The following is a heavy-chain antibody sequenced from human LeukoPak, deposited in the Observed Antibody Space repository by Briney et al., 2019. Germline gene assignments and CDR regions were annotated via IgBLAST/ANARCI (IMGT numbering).Heavy chain of an antibody. CDR2: IDPSDSYT. CDR3: AARARDYGDFDFDY. V-gene: IGHV5-10-1*01. CDR1: GYSFTSYW. J-gene: IGHJ4*02. Sequence: PGESLKISCKGSGYSFTSYWITWVRQMPGKGLEWMGRIDPSDSYTNYSPSFQGHVTISADKSISTAYLQWSSLKASDTAMYYCAARARDYGDFDFDYWGQGTLVTVSS. D-gene: IGHD4-17*01.